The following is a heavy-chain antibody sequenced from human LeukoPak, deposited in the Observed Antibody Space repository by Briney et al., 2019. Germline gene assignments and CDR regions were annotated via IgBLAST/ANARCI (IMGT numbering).Heavy chain of an antibody. CDR1: GYTFTGYY. CDR2: INPNSGGT. V-gene: IGHV1-2*02. J-gene: IGHJ4*02. D-gene: IGHD3-10*01. CDR3: ARDAILSESYYIFYFDY. Sequence: ASVKDSCKASGYTFTGYYMHWVRQAPGQGLEWMGWINPNSGGTNYAQKFQGRVTMTRDTSISTAYMELSRLRSDDTAVYYCARDAILSESYYIFYFDYWGQGTLVTVSS.